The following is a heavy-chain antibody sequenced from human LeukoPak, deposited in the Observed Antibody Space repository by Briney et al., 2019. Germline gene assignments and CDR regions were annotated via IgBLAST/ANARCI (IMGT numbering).Heavy chain of an antibody. CDR3: ARGGVGATTYVWFDP. Sequence: ASVKVSCKASGYTFTNYYIHSVRQAPGQGLECMGIINPSGGSTSYAQKFQGRVTMTRDMSTSTVYMELSSLRSEDTAVYYCARGGVGATTYVWFDPWGQGTLVTVSS. J-gene: IGHJ5*02. CDR2: INPSGGST. V-gene: IGHV1-46*01. D-gene: IGHD1-26*01. CDR1: GYTFTNYY.